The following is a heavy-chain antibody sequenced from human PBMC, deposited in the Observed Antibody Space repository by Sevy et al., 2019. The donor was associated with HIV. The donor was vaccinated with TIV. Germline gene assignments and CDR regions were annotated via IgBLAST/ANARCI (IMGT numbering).Heavy chain of an antibody. V-gene: IGHV1-69*13. Sequence: ASVKVSCKASGGTFSSYAISWVRQAPGQGLEWMGGIIPIFGKANYAQKFQGRVTITADESTSTAYMELSSLRSEDTAVYYCARDVVSFGGSYPWRYFDYWGQGTLVTVSS. CDR1: GGTFSSYA. J-gene: IGHJ4*02. CDR2: IIPIFGKA. D-gene: IGHD1-26*01. CDR3: ARDVVSFGGSYPWRYFDY.